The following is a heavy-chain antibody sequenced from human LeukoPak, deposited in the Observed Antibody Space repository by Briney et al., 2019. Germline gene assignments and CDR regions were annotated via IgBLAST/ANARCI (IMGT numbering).Heavy chain of an antibody. CDR2: INPSGGST. Sequence: ASVKVSCKASGYTFTSYYMHWVRQAPGQGLEWMGIINPSGGSTSYAQKFQGRVTMTRDTSTSTVYMELSSRRSEDTAVYYCARDSDIVVVPAAMDEGRDYGMDVWGQGTTVTVSS. CDR3: ARDSDIVVVPAAMDEGRDYGMDV. V-gene: IGHV1-46*01. J-gene: IGHJ6*02. CDR1: GYTFTSYY. D-gene: IGHD2-2*01.